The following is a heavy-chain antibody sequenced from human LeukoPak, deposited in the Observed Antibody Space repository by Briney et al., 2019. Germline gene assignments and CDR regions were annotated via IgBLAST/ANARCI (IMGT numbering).Heavy chain of an antibody. V-gene: IGHV1-3*01. J-gene: IGHJ4*02. CDR2: MNAGNGNT. CDR3: ARLYDSSGYYPDY. Sequence: GASVKVSCKASGYTFTSYAMHWVRQAPGQRLEWMGWMNAGNGNTKYSQKFQGRVTITTDTSANTAYMELSSLRSDDTAVYYCARLYDSSGYYPDYWGQGTLVTVSS. CDR1: GYTFTSYA. D-gene: IGHD3-22*01.